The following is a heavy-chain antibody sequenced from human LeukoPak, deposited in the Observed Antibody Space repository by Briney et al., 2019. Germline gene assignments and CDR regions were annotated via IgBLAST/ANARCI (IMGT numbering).Heavy chain of an antibody. CDR1: GFTFSSYA. D-gene: IGHD6-19*01. Sequence: GGSLRLSCAASGFTFSSYAMHWVRQASGKGLEWVAVISYDGSNKYYADSVKGRFTISRDNSKNTLYLQMNSLRAEDAAVYYCARDGCPTEGFYYYYGMDVWGQGTTVTVSS. CDR2: ISYDGSNK. J-gene: IGHJ6*02. V-gene: IGHV3-30-3*01. CDR3: ARDGCPTEGFYYYYGMDV.